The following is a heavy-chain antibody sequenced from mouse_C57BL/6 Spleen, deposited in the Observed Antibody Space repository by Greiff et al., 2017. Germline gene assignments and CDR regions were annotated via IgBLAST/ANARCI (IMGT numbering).Heavy chain of an antibody. V-gene: IGHV1-18*01. CDR3: ARFHYGSSYSYAMDY. Sequence: VQLKESGPELVKPGASVKIPCKASGYTFTDYNMDWVKQSHGKSLEWIGDINPNNGGTIYNQKFKGKATLTVDKSSSTAYMELRSLTSEDTAVYYCARFHYGSSYSYAMDYWGQGTSVTVSS. J-gene: IGHJ4*01. CDR1: GYTFTDYN. CDR2: INPNNGGT. D-gene: IGHD1-1*01.